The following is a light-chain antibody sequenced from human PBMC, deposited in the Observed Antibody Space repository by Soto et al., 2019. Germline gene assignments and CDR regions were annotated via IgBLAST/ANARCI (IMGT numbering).Light chain of an antibody. Sequence: EIVLTQSPGTLSLSPGERATLSCRASQSVSSSYLAWYQQKPGQAPRLLIYGASSRATGIPDRFSGSGSGTDFTLTISRLEPEDFAVYYCQQYGSPPPTFGQGTKVEI. CDR3: QQYGSPPPT. CDR1: QSVSSSY. V-gene: IGKV3-20*01. CDR2: GAS. J-gene: IGKJ1*01.